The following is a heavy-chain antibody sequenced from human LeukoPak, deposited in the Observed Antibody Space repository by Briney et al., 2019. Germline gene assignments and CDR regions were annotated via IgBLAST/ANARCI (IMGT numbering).Heavy chain of an antibody. CDR3: ARAPPFYYDSRGYHYERGNYYYGMDV. J-gene: IGHJ6*02. Sequence: GGSLRLSCAASGFTFSSYWMHWVRQAPGKGLEWVSVIFSDGSTCYADSVKGRFTISRDNSQNTMFLQMNSLRAEDTAIYYCARAPPFYYDSRGYHYERGNYYYGMDVWGQGTTVIVSS. D-gene: IGHD3-22*01. CDR2: IFSDGST. CDR1: GFTFSSYW. V-gene: IGHV3-53*01.